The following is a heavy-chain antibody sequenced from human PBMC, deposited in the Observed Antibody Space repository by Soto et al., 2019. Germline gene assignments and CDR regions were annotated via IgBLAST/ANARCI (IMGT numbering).Heavy chain of an antibody. J-gene: IGHJ4*02. Sequence: PGGSLRLSCEVSGLTFASYAMYWVRRTPRGGLEWVADIGGSGVQATYADSVKGRFTISRDNSRNTLFLQMDDLTVEDTATYYYAPRGGQGIGVTVSS. CDR1: GLTFASYA. CDR3: APR. V-gene: IGHV3-23*01. CDR2: IGGSGVQA.